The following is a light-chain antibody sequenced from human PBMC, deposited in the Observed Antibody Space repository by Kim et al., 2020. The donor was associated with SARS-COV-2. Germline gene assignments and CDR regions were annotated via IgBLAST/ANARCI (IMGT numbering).Light chain of an antibody. CDR3: QAWDSSTWV. CDR1: KLGDKY. J-gene: IGLJ3*02. CDR2: QDS. Sequence: VSPGQIASITCSGDKLGDKYVCWYQQKPGQSPVLVIYQDSKRPSGIPERFSGSNSGNTATLTISGTQAMDEADYYCQAWDSSTWVFGGGTQLTVL. V-gene: IGLV3-1*01.